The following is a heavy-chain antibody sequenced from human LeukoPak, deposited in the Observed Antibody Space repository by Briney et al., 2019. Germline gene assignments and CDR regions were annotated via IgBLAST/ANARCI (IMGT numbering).Heavy chain of an antibody. CDR3: ARGDDYGDYNWFDP. CDR1: GYTFTSYD. CDR2: MNPNSGNT. D-gene: IGHD4-17*01. J-gene: IGHJ5*02. V-gene: IGHV1-8*03. Sequence: ASVKVSCKASGYTFTSYDINWVRQATGQGLEWMGWMNPNSGNTGYAQKFQGRVTITRNTSISTAYMELSSLRSEDTAVYYCARGDDYGDYNWFDPWGQGTLVTVSS.